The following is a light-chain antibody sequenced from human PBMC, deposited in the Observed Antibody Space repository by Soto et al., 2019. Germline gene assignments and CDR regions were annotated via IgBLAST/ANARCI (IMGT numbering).Light chain of an antibody. V-gene: IGKV3-15*01. CDR3: QQRSNWPPIT. CDR2: GAS. J-gene: IGKJ5*01. CDR1: QSVSSN. Sequence: EIVRTKSPSTLSVSPGERATLSCRASQSVSSNLAWYQQKPGQAPRLLIYGASTRATGIPARFSGSGSGTEFTLTISSLQSEDFAVYYCQQRSNWPPITLGQGTRLEIK.